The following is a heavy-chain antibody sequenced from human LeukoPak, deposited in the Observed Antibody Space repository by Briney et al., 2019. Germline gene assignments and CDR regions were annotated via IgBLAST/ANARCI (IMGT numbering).Heavy chain of an antibody. D-gene: IGHD3-22*01. J-gene: IGHJ4*02. CDR2: IIPIFGTA. V-gene: IGHV1-69*05. CDR1: GGTFSSYA. Sequence: GASVKVSCKASGGTFSSYAISWVRQAPGQGLEWMGRIIPIFGTANYAQKFQGRVTITTDESTSTAYMELGSLRSEDTAVYYCASTPYDSSGYLRPWGQGTLVTVSS. CDR3: ASTPYDSSGYLRP.